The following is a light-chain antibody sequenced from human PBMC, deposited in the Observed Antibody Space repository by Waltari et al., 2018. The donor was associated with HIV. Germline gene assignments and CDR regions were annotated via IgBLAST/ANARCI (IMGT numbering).Light chain of an antibody. CDR3: QQLNTYPLT. Sequence: DIQLTQSPSFLSASVGDRVTITCRASQDLSNYLAWYQQKPGKAPNALICTASTLQSGVPSRFSGSGSGTEFALTISSLQPEDFATYYCQQLNTYPLTFGGGTKVEVK. J-gene: IGKJ4*01. V-gene: IGKV1-9*01. CDR1: QDLSNY. CDR2: TAS.